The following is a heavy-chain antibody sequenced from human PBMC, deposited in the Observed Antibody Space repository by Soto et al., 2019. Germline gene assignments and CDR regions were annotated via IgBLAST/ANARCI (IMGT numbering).Heavy chain of an antibody. CDR1: GFTFNNYG. CDR3: AREDSIIIPAVSDF. CDR2: VSKSDYT. D-gene: IGHD2-2*01. Sequence: PGGSLRPSCVVSGFTFNNYGINWVRQAPGKGLEWVSSVSKSDYTYYSDSVKGRFTISRDNAKNSVSLQMNTLRAEDTAVYYCAREDSIIIPAVSDFWGQGTLVTVSS. J-gene: IGHJ4*02. V-gene: IGHV3-21*01.